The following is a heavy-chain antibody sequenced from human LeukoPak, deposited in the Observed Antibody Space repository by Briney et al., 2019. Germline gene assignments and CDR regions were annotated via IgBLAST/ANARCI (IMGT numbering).Heavy chain of an antibody. CDR2: ISYDGSNK. CDR1: GFTFSSYA. J-gene: IGHJ4*02. Sequence: GGSLRLSCAASGFTFSSYAMHWVRQAPGKGPEWVAVISYDGSNKYYADSVKGRFTISRDNSKNTLYLQMNSLRAEDTAVYYCARAEDYYDSSGSIDFDYWGQGTLVTVSS. CDR3: ARAEDYYDSSGSIDFDY. V-gene: IGHV3-30-3*01. D-gene: IGHD3-22*01.